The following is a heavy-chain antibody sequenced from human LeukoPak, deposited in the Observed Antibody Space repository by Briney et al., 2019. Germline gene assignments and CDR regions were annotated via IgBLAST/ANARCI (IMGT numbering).Heavy chain of an antibody. J-gene: IGHJ4*02. V-gene: IGHV4-34*01. Sequence: SETLSLTCAVYGGSFSGYYWSWIRQPPGKGLERIGEINHSGSTNYNPSLKSRVTISVDTSKNQFSLKLSSVTAADTAVYYCARHRRITMRSRYFDYWGQGTLVTVSS. CDR3: ARHRRITMRSRYFDY. D-gene: IGHD3-10*01. CDR1: GGSFSGYY. CDR2: INHSGST.